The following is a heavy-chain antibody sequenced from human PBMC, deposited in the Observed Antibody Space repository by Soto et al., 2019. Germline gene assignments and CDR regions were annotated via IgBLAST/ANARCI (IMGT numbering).Heavy chain of an antibody. D-gene: IGHD2-21*02. CDR1: GFTFSSYG. CDR2: ISYDGSNK. J-gene: IGHJ4*02. V-gene: IGHV3-30*18. Sequence: LRLSCAASGFTFSSYGMHWVRQAPGKGLEWVAVISYDGSNKYYADSVKGRFTISRDNSKNTLYLQMNSLRAEDTAVYYCAKDGVAYCGGDCYSDYWGQGTLVTVSS. CDR3: AKDGVAYCGGDCYSDY.